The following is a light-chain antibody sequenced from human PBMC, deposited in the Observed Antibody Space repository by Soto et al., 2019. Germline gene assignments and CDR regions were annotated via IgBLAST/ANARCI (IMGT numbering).Light chain of an antibody. J-gene: IGKJ4*01. CDR1: QRGGGW. CDR2: GGS. Sequence: DIEMTQSPSSVSASVGDRVTITCRATQRGGGWIVGYQQKPGKAPKAQLYGGSLLQSGVPARFSGSGSGTDFTLTINNLQPEDFATYYCQQATSVPPVRAFGGGTKVDNK. V-gene: IGKV1-12*01. CDR3: QQATSVPPVRA.